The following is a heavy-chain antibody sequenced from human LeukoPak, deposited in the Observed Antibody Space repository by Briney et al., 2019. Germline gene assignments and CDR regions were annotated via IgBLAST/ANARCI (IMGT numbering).Heavy chain of an antibody. CDR3: TTDPELNDYYGGIYSVRDAFDI. V-gene: IGHV3-15*01. D-gene: IGHD3-10*01. CDR2: IKSKTDGGTT. J-gene: IGHJ3*02. Sequence: GGSLRLSCAASGFTFSNAWMSWVRQAPGKGLEWVGRIKSKTDGGTTDYAAPVKGRFTISRDDSKNTLYLQMNSLKTEDTAVYYCTTDPELNDYYGGIYSVRDAFDIWGQGTMVTVSS. CDR1: GFTFSNAW.